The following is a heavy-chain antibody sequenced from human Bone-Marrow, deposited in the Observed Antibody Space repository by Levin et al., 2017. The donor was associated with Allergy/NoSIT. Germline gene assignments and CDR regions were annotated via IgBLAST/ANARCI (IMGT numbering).Heavy chain of an antibody. V-gene: IGHV3-48*03. D-gene: IGHD5-24*01. CDR2: ISSAGSTI. CDR1: GFKFDRCA. J-gene: IGHJ4*02. Sequence: LSGGSLRLSCAASGFKFDRCAMNWVRQAPGKALEWVAYISSAGSTIYYADSVKGRFTISRDNAKNSLFLQMNSLGTDDAAIYYCARVTNTLPDFWGQGTLVTV. CDR3: ARVTNTLPDF.